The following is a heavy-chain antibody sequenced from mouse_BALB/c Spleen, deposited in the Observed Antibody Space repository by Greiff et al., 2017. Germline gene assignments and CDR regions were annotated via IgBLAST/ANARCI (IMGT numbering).Heavy chain of an antibody. D-gene: IGHD4-1*01. CDR3: ARYDGDWDEGYFDY. CDR2: ISYSGST. J-gene: IGHJ2*01. Sequence: VQLKESGPSLVKPSQTLSLTCSVTGDSITSGYWNWIRKFPGNKLEYMGYISYSGSTYYNPSLKSRISITRDTSKNQYYLQLKSVTTEDTATYYCARYDGDWDEGYFDYWGQGTTLTVSS. V-gene: IGHV3-8*02. CDR1: GDSITSGY.